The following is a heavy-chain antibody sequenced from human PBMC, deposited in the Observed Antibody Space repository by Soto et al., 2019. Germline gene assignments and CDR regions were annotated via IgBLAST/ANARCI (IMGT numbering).Heavy chain of an antibody. J-gene: IGHJ4*02. CDR3: AREDIEILGFDY. Sequence: PSETLSLTCTVSGGSISSGGYYWSWIRQHPGKGLEWIGYIYYSGSTYYNPSPKSRVTISVDTSKNQFSLKLSSVTAADTAVYYCAREDIEILGFDYWGQGTLVTVSS. CDR1: GGSISSGGYY. CDR2: IYYSGST. D-gene: IGHD3-3*01. V-gene: IGHV4-31*03.